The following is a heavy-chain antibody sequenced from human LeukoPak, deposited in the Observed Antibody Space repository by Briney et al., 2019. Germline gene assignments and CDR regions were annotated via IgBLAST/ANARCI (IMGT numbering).Heavy chain of an antibody. CDR3: ARDVAYCGGDCYSYNWSDP. J-gene: IGHJ5*02. V-gene: IGHV1-69*13. CDR1: GGTFSSYA. Sequence: ASVKVSCKASGGTFSSYAISWVRQAPGQGLEWMGGIIPIFGTANYAQKFQGRVTITADESTSTAYMELSSLRSEDTAVYYCARDVAYCGGDCYSYNWSDPWGQGTLVTVSS. D-gene: IGHD2-21*02. CDR2: IIPIFGTA.